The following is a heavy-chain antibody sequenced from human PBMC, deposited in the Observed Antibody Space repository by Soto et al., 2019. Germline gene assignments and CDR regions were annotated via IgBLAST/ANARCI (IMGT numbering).Heavy chain of an antibody. J-gene: IGHJ6*02. CDR2: IIPVFGTA. CDR1: RVAFSKFI. CDR3: AKVRYSSPMGYYYGMDV. D-gene: IGHD2-2*01. Sequence: QAQLEQSGGEVKKPGSSVKVSCKASRVAFSKFIVTWVRQAPGVGLEWVGGIIPVFGTANYAQKFQGRVTITADECTSTSYMEVNNLRSEDTAVYYCAKVRYSSPMGYYYGMDVWGQGTTVTVSS. V-gene: IGHV1-69*01.